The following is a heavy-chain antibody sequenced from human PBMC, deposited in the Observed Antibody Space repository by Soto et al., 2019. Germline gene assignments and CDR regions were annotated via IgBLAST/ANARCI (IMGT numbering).Heavy chain of an antibody. CDR3: ATWNYDILTGYSPNNWFDP. J-gene: IGHJ5*02. V-gene: IGHV4-59*08. CDR1: GGSISSYY. CDR2: IYYSGST. D-gene: IGHD3-9*01. Sequence: PSETLSLTCTFSGGSISSYYWSWIRQPPGKGLEWIGYIYYSGSTNYNPSLKSRVTISVDTSKNQFSLKLSSVTAADTAVYYCATWNYDILTGYSPNNWFDPWGQGTLVTVSS.